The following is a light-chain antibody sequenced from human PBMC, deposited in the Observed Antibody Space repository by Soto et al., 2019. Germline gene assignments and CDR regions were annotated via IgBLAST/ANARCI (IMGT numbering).Light chain of an antibody. Sequence: DIQMTQSPSTLSGSVGDRVTITCRASQTISSWLAWYQQKPGKAPKLLIYKASTLKSGVPSRFRGSGSGTEFTLTISSLQTDDFATYYCQQYNSYSAVFGKGPKV. CDR3: QQYNSYSAV. CDR1: QTISSW. V-gene: IGKV1-5*03. CDR2: KAS. J-gene: IGKJ1*01.